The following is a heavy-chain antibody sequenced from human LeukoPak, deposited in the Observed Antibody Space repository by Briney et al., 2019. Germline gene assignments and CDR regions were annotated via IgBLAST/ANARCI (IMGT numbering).Heavy chain of an antibody. D-gene: IGHD3-16*01. CDR2: ISYRGTTQ. CDR1: GFIFSGYD. Sequence: PGGSLRLSCAASGFIFSGYDMHWVRQAPDKGLEWVALISYRGTTQDYADSVRGRFTISRDNSKNTLSLQMSSLRADDTALYYCARGVGSYGYDYYYGLDAWGQGTTVTVSS. V-gene: IGHV3-30-3*01. J-gene: IGHJ6*02. CDR3: ARGVGSYGYDYYYGLDA.